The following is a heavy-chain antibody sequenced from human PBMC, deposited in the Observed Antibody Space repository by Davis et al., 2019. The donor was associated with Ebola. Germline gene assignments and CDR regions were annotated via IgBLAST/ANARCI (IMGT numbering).Heavy chain of an antibody. CDR1: GFTFSSSV. V-gene: IGHV3-21*04. D-gene: IGHD4/OR15-4a*01. J-gene: IGHJ4*02. CDR2: ISSSSSYI. Sequence: GESLKISCAASGFTFSSSVMSWVRQAPGKGLEWVSSISSSSSYIYYADSVKGRFTISRDNSKNTLYLQMNSLRAEDTAVYYCAPMTMVNDYWGQGTLVTVSS. CDR3: APMTMVNDY.